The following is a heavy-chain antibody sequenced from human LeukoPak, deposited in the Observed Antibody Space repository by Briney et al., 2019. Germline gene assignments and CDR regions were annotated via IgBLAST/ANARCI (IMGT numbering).Heavy chain of an antibody. V-gene: IGHV4-59*01. D-gene: IGHD3-16*01. CDR1: DDSISDYY. CDR2: FYNSGRS. CDR3: TRGAGWLIDY. J-gene: IGHJ4*02. Sequence: SETLSLTCTVSDDSISDYYRGWIRQPPGRGLEWIGYFYNSGRSTYNPSLKSRVTISADTSKNHFSLKLNSVTTADTAVYYCTRGAGWLIDYWGQGILVTVSS.